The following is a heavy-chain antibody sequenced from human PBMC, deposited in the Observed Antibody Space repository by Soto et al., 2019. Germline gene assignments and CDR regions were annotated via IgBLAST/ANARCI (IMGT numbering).Heavy chain of an antibody. CDR1: GGTFSSYA. D-gene: IGHD3-22*01. Sequence: QVQLVQSGAEVKKPGSSVTVSCKASGGTFSSYAISWVRQAPGQGLEWMGGIIPIFGTANYAQKFQGRVTITADKSTSTAYMELSSLRSEDTAVYYCARGSEYYYDSSGYEDAFDICGQGTMVTVSS. CDR3: ARGSEYYYDSSGYEDAFDI. CDR2: IIPIFGTA. V-gene: IGHV1-69*06. J-gene: IGHJ3*02.